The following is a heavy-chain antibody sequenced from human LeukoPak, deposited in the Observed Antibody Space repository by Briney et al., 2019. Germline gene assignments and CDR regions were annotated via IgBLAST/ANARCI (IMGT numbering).Heavy chain of an antibody. Sequence: HAGGSLRLSCAASGFTVSSNYMSWVRQAPGKGLEWVSAISGSGGSTYYADSVKGRFTISRDNSKNTLYLQMNSLRAEDTAVYYCAKADSSSWYFDLWGRGTLVTVSS. CDR3: AKADSSSWYFDL. D-gene: IGHD6-13*01. V-gene: IGHV3-23*01. J-gene: IGHJ2*01. CDR2: ISGSGGST. CDR1: GFTVSSNY.